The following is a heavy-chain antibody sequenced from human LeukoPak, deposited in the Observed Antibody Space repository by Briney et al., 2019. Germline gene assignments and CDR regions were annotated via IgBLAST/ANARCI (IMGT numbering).Heavy chain of an antibody. J-gene: IGHJ4*02. CDR3: ARPQTVTGPFDY. CDR1: GFAVSGHF. CDR2: IYTGGAT. Sequence: PGGSLILSCAASGFAVSGHFMSWVRQAPGKGLECVSLIYTGGATYYADSVKGRFTMSRDTSKNTLYLLLNSLRAEDTAVYYCARPQTVTGPFDYWGLGTLVTVSS. D-gene: IGHD1-14*01. V-gene: IGHV3-53*01.